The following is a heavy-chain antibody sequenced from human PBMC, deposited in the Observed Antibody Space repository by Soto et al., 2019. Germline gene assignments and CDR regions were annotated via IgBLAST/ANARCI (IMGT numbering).Heavy chain of an antibody. D-gene: IGHD3-22*01. Sequence: SVKVSCKASGGTFSSYAVSWVRQAPGQGLEWMGGIIPIFGTANYAQKFQGRVTITADESTSTAYMELSSLRSEDTAVYYCARVASKAYYYDSTDNWFDPWGQGTLVTVSS. J-gene: IGHJ5*02. CDR3: ARVASKAYYYDSTDNWFDP. CDR1: GGTFSSYA. V-gene: IGHV1-69*13. CDR2: IIPIFGTA.